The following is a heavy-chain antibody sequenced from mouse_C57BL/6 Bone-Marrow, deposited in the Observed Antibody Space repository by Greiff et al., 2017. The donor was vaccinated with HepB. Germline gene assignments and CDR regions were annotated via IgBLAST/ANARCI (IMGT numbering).Heavy chain of an antibody. J-gene: IGHJ2*01. CDR2: IDPETGGT. D-gene: IGHD1-1*01. V-gene: IGHV1-15*01. CDR3: TRHNYGSSLFDY. Sequence: LVESGAELVRPGASVTLSCKASGYTFTDYEMHWVKQTPVHGLEWIGAIDPETGGTAYNQKFKGKAILTADKSSSTAYMELRSLTSEDSAVYYCTRHNYGSSLFDYWGQGTTLTVSS. CDR1: GYTFTDYE.